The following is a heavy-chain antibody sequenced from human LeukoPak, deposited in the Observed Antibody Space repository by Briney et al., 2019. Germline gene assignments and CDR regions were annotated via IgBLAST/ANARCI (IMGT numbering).Heavy chain of an antibody. D-gene: IGHD1-26*01. CDR2: IYYSGST. J-gene: IGHJ4*02. Sequence: SETLSLTCTVSGGSISSYYWSWIRQPPGKGLEWIGYIYYSGSTNYNPSLKSRVTISVDTSKNQFSLKLSSVTAADTAVYYCARGGSYRTTEFDYWGQGTLVTVSS. CDR1: GGSISSYY. CDR3: ARGGSYRTTEFDY. V-gene: IGHV4-59*01.